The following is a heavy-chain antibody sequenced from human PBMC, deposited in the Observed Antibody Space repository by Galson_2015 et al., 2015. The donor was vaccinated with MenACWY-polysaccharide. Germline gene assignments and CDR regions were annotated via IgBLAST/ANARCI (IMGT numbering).Heavy chain of an antibody. D-gene: IGHD7-27*01. Sequence: SLRLSCAASGFTFSNYWMSWVRQAPGKGLERVANIKQDGSAEYYVDSVRGRFTISRDNAKNSVYLQMSSLRAEDTAVYYCARDNWDDYWGQGTLVTVSS. CDR3: ARDNWDDY. J-gene: IGHJ4*02. CDR1: GFTFSNYW. CDR2: IKQDGSAE. V-gene: IGHV3-7*01.